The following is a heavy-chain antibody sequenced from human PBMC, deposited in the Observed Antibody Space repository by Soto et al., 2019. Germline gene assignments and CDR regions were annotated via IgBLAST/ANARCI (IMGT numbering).Heavy chain of an antibody. D-gene: IGHD1-26*01. CDR1: GGSISSYY. V-gene: IGHV4-59*01. Sequence: SETLSLTCTVSGGSISSYYWSWIRQPPGKGLEWIGYIYYSGSTNYNPSLKSRVTISVDTSKNQFSLKLSSVTAADTAVYYCATTTGQGLNSGSFDYWGQGTLVTVSS. CDR3: ATTTGQGLNSGSFDY. CDR2: IYYSGST. J-gene: IGHJ4*02.